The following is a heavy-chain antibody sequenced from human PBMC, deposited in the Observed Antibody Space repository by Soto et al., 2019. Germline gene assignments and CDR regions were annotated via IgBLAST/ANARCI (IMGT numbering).Heavy chain of an antibody. CDR1: GYTLTELS. D-gene: IGHD3-22*01. CDR3: ATGDYYDSSGYIDY. J-gene: IGHJ4*02. Sequence: ASGKVSCKVSGYTLTELSMHWVRQAPGKGLEWMGGFDPEDGETIYAQKFQGRVTMTEDTSTDTAYMELSSLRSEDTAVYYCATGDYYDSSGYIDYWGQGTLVTVSS. CDR2: FDPEDGET. V-gene: IGHV1-24*01.